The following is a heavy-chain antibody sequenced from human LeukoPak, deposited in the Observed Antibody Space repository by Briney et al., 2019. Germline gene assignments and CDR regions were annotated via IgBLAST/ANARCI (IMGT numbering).Heavy chain of an antibody. J-gene: IGHJ4*02. CDR2: IYYSGST. CDR3: ARGVVNAFLDY. CDR1: GGSISSYY. Sequence: SETLSPACTVSGGSISSYYWSWIRQPPGKGLEWIGYIYYSGSTNYNPSLKGRVTISVDTSKNQFSLKLSSVTAADTAVYYCARGVVNAFLDYWGQGTLVTVSS. V-gene: IGHV4-59*08. D-gene: IGHD4-23*01.